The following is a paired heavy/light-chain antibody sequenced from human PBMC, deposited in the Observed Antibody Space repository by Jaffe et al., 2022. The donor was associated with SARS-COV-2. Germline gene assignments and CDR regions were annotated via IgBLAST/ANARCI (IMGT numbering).Heavy chain of an antibody. CDR1: GYTFTRYN. V-gene: IGHV1-3*04. Sequence: QVQLVQSGAEVKKPGASVKISCKASGYTFTRYNIHWVRQAPGQGLEWVGWINTGNDDRKYSQNFEGRVTITRDTVASTAYLELKSLTSEDAAVYYCARDNYVAYYYFYMDVWGEGTTVTVSS. J-gene: IGHJ6*03. CDR2: INTGNDDR. CDR3: ARDNYVAYYYFYMDV. D-gene: IGHD1-1*01.
Light chain of an antibody. CDR3: QSYDTSLSGSGV. CDR1: TSNIGAGYD. V-gene: IGLV1-40*01. CDR2: GNT. J-gene: IGLJ3*02. Sequence: QSVLTQPPSVSGAPGQRVTITCKGSTSNIGAGYDVHWYQQLPGRAPKLLVHGNTNRPSGVPDRFSGSTSGTSASLVISGLQAEDEAHYYCQSYDTSLSGSGVFGGGTKVTVL.